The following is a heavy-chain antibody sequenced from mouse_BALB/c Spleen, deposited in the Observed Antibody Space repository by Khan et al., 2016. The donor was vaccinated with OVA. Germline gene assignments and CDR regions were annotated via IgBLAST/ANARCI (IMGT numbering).Heavy chain of an antibody. J-gene: IGHJ3*01. CDR1: GYSITSDYA. V-gene: IGHV3-2*02. Sequence: EVQLQESGPGLVKPSQSLSPTCTVTGYSITSDYAWNWIRQFPGNKLEWMGYISYSGRTSNNPSLKSRISVTRDTSKNQFFLQLNSVTTEDTATYYCAMGRTYWGQGTLVTVSA. CDR2: ISYSGRT. CDR3: AMGRTY. D-gene: IGHD4-1*01.